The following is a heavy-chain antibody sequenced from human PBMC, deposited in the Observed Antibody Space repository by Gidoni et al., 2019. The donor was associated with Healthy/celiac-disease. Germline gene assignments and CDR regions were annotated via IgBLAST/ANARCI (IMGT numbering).Heavy chain of an antibody. V-gene: IGHV5-51*01. J-gene: IGHJ4*02. CDR3: ARLMVPAAIGPGHGFDY. CDR1: GYSFTSYW. CDR2: IDPGESDT. Sequence: EVQLVQSGAEVRMRGESLKISCKGSGYSFTSYWIGWVRQMPGKGLDWMGIIDPGESDTRYSPSFQVQVTISADKSISTAYLQWSSLKASDTAMYYCARLMVPAAIGPGHGFDYWGQGTLVTVSS. D-gene: IGHD2-2*02.